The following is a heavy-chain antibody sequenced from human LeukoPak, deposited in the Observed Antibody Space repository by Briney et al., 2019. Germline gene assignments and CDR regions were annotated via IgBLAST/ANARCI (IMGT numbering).Heavy chain of an antibody. V-gene: IGHV3-64D*09. CDR1: GFTFSSYA. J-gene: IGHJ3*02. CDR3: AREGVHMYAFDI. CDR2: ISSNGGST. D-gene: IGHD2-21*01. Sequence: GGSLRLSCSASGFTFSSYAMHWVRQAPGKGLEYVSAISSNGGSTYYADSVKGRFTISRDNSKNTLYLQMSSLRAEDTAVYYCAREGVHMYAFDIWGQGTMVTVSS.